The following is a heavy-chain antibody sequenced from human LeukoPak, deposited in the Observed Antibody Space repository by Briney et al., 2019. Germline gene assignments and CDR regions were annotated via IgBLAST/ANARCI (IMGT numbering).Heavy chain of an antibody. CDR3: ARDGGLGAFDI. D-gene: IGHD3-16*01. V-gene: IGHV4-39*07. Sequence: SETLSLTCTVSGGSISSSSYYWGWIRQPPGKGLEWIGSIYYSGSTYYNPSLKSRVTISVDTSKNQFSLKLSSVTAADTAVYYCARDGGLGAFDIWGQGTMVTVSS. CDR2: IYYSGST. J-gene: IGHJ3*02. CDR1: GGSISSSSYY.